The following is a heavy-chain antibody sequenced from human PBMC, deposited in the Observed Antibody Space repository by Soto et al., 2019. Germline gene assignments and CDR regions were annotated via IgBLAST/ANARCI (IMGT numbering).Heavy chain of an antibody. CDR1: GVSISSYY. CDR3: ARENTAIGLGGNWFDP. Sequence: SGTLSLTCTVSGVSISSYYWSWIRQPPGEGLEWIGYIYYSGSTNYNPSLKSRVTISVDTSKNQFSLKLSSVTTADTAVYYCARENTAIGLGGNWFDPWGQGTLVTVSS. D-gene: IGHD5-18*01. V-gene: IGHV4-59*01. CDR2: IYYSGST. J-gene: IGHJ5*02.